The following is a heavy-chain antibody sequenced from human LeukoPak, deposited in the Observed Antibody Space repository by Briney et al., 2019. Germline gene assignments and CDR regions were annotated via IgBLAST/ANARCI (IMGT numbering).Heavy chain of an antibody. V-gene: IGHV4-4*02. J-gene: IGHJ4*02. D-gene: IGHD4-17*01. CDR3: MGADYGGH. Sequence: SGTLSLTCAVSGASIISNYWWSWVRQPSGKGLEWIGEIWHSGTTNYNPSLKSRVTISVDKSKNQFSLKLNSVTAADTAVYYCMGADYGGHWGQGTLVTVSS. CDR1: GASIISNYW. CDR2: IWHSGTT.